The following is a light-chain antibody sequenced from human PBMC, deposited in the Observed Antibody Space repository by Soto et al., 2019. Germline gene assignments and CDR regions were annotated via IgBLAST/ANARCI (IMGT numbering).Light chain of an antibody. CDR2: DAS. Sequence: DFRMTQSPSTLSASVGGTVTITCQASQDIYKYLNWYQQKPGKAPKLLIYDASNLERGVPSRFSGSGSGTDFSLTVDSLQPEDTATYYCQQYDHPPYTFGQGTKVDIK. CDR1: QDIYKY. CDR3: QQYDHPPYT. V-gene: IGKV1-33*01. J-gene: IGKJ2*01.